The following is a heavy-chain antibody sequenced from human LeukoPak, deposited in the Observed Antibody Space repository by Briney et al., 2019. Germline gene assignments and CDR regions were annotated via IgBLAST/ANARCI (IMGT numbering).Heavy chain of an antibody. CDR2: IYYTGST. V-gene: IGHV4-31*03. Sequence: SQTLSLTCTVSGGSISSRGYYWSWIRQHPGKGLEWIGYIYYTGSTYYNPSLKSRVTISVDTSKNQFSLKLSSVTAADTAVYYCAREYRGFLEWLKNYYYYMDVWGKGTTVTVSS. D-gene: IGHD3-3*01. J-gene: IGHJ6*03. CDR3: AREYRGFLEWLKNYYYYMDV. CDR1: GGSISSRGYY.